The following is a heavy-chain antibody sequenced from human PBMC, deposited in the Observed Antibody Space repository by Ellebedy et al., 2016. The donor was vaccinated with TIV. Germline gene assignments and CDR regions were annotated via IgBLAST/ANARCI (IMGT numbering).Heavy chain of an antibody. D-gene: IGHD1-26*01. CDR3: ARRGGTSFDY. V-gene: IGHV5-51*01. CDR2: IYPGDSDT. CDR1: GYRFTSYW. J-gene: IGHJ4*02. Sequence: GGSLRLSXKGSGYRFTSYWIGWVRQMPGKGLEYMGIIYPGDSDTRYSPPFQGQVTISADKSINTAYLQWSSLKASDTAMYYCARRGGTSFDYWGQGTLVTVSS.